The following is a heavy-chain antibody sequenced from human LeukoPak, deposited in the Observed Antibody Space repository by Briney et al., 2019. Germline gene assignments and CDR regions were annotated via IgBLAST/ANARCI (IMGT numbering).Heavy chain of an antibody. CDR1: GFTFCSYS. Sequence: GGCLRLSCAASGFTFCSYSMNWVRPAPGKGRGWVSSISSSSSYIYYADSVKGRFTISRDNAKNSLYLQMNSLRAEDTAVYYCARDGPHYDILTGYSALDYWGQGTLVTVSS. V-gene: IGHV3-21*01. CDR3: ARDGPHYDILTGYSALDY. D-gene: IGHD3-9*01. CDR2: ISSSSSYI. J-gene: IGHJ4*02.